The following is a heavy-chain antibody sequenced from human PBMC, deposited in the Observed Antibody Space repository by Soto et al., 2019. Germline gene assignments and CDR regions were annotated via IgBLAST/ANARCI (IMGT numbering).Heavy chain of an antibody. CDR2: ISYDGSTK. CDR1: GFTFSSYA. Sequence: QVQLVESGGGVVQPGRSLRLSCAASGFTFSSYAMHWVRQAPGKGREGVAVISYDGSTKYSANSVKGRFTCSRANSKNTLYLQMHSLRVEDTAVYFCARDHPYSSTWKGDHYYGMDVWGQGTTVTVSS. J-gene: IGHJ6*02. D-gene: IGHD6-13*01. V-gene: IGHV3-30-3*01. CDR3: ARDHPYSSTWKGDHYYGMDV.